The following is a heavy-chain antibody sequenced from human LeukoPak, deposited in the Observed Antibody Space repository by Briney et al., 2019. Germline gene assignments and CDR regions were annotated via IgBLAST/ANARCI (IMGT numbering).Heavy chain of an antibody. Sequence: GASVKVSCKASGYTFTSYWIQWVRQAPGQGLEWMGFINPNDGSTTYTHKFQGRVTMTRDTSTSTVYMDLSSLTSEDTAVYYCARAPRDSSTMLDYWGQGTLVTVSS. J-gene: IGHJ4*02. V-gene: IGHV1-46*01. CDR2: INPNDGST. D-gene: IGHD6-13*01. CDR1: GYTFTSYW. CDR3: ARAPRDSSTMLDY.